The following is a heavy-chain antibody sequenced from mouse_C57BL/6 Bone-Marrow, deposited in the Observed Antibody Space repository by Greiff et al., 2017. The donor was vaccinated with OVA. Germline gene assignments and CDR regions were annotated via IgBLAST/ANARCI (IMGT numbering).Heavy chain of an antibody. CDR1: GYTFTSYW. D-gene: IGHD1-1*01. V-gene: IGHV1-55*01. CDR2: IYPGSGST. J-gene: IGHJ1*03. Sequence: VQLQQPGAELVKPGASVKVSCKASGYTFTSYWMHWVKQRPGQGLEWIGDIYPGSGSTNYNEKFKSKATLTVDTSSSTAYMQLSSLTSEDSAVYYCARWDYGSSDWYFDVWGTGTTVTVSS. CDR3: ARWDYGSSDWYFDV.